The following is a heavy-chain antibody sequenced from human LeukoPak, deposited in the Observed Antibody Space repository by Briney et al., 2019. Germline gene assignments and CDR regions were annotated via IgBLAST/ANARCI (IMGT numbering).Heavy chain of an antibody. D-gene: IGHD5-18*01. CDR2: IYYSGST. V-gene: IGHV4-59*01. J-gene: IGHJ3*02. Sequence: SETLSLTCTVSGGSISSYYWGWIRQPPGKGLEWIGYIYYSGSTNYDPSLKSRVTMSVDTSKNRFSLRLSSVTAADTAMYYCARSGYKYGADAFDIWGQGTMVTVSS. CDR1: GGSISSYY. CDR3: ARSGYKYGADAFDI.